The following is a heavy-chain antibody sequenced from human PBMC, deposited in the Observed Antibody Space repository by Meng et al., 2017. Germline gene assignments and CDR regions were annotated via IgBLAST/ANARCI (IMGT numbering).Heavy chain of an antibody. CDR2: IYYSGST. D-gene: IGHD1-26*01. CDR3: AIFGGATEYFDY. CDR1: GGSVSSGSYY. J-gene: IGHJ4*02. V-gene: IGHV4-61*01. Sequence: SETLSLTCTVSGGSVSSGSYYWSWIRQPPGKGLEWIGYIYYSGSTNYNPSLKSRVTISVDTSKNQFSLKLSSVTAADTAVYYWAIFGGATEYFDYWGQGTLVTVSS.